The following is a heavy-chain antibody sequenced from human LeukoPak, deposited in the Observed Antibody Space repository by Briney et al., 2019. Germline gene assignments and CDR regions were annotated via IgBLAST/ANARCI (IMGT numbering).Heavy chain of an antibody. CDR3: AGATARDLLFDY. Sequence: ASVKVSCKASGGTFSSYAISWVRQAPGQGLEWMGGIIPIFGTANYAQKFQGRVTITADESTSTAYMELSSLRSEDTAVYYCAGATARDLLFDYSGPGTLVTVSS. CDR1: GGTFSSYA. J-gene: IGHJ4*02. D-gene: IGHD5-12*01. V-gene: IGHV1-69*01. CDR2: IIPIFGTA.